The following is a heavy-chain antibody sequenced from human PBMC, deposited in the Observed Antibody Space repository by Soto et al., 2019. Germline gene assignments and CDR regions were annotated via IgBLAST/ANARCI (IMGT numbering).Heavy chain of an antibody. V-gene: IGHV4-59*08. CDR3: ASGNPPGIFDF. Sequence: PSEALSHTCTVSGGSISIYYWSWIRQPPWKGLEWIGYIYYSGSTNYNPSLESRVTISVDTSKNQFSLKLSSVTAADTAVYYCASGNPPGIFDFWGQGTLVLVYS. CDR2: IYYSGST. CDR1: GGSISIYY. D-gene: IGHD6-13*01. J-gene: IGHJ5*01.